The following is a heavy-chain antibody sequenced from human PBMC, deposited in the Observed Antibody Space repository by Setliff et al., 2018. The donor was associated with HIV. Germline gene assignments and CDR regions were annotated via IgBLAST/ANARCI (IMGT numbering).Heavy chain of an antibody. J-gene: IGHJ3*02. CDR3: ASHAPYTSSWNAAAFDI. Sequence: SETLSLTCTVSGGSISSGAYYWSWIRQPAGKGLDWIGHIYTSGSTNYNPSLKSRVTISVDTSKNQFSLKLSSVTPADTAVYYCASHAPYTSSWNAAAFDIWGQGTMVTVSS. V-gene: IGHV4-61*09. CDR2: IYTSGST. CDR1: GGSISSGAYY. D-gene: IGHD6-13*01.